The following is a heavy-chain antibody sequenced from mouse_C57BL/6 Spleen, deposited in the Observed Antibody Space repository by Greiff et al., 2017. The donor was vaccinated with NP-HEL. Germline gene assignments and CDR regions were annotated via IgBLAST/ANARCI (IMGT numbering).Heavy chain of an antibody. Sequence: QVQLQHSGPELVKPGASVKISCKASGYAFSSSWMNWVKQRPGKGLEWIGRIYPGDGDTNYNGKFKGKATLTADKSSSTAYMQLSSLTSEDSAVYFCARGVYYGSSSWYFDVWGTGTTVTVSS. CDR3: ARGVYYGSSSWYFDV. V-gene: IGHV1-82*01. J-gene: IGHJ1*03. D-gene: IGHD1-1*01. CDR1: GYAFSSSW. CDR2: IYPGDGDT.